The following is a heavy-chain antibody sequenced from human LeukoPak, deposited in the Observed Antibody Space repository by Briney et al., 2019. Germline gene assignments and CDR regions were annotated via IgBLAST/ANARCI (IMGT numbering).Heavy chain of an antibody. Sequence: SCKASGYTFTGYYMHWVRQAPGQGLEWVAVISYDGSNKYYADSVKGRFTISRDNSKNTLYLQMNSLRAEDTAVYYCARPVSSTTQEGFYAFDIWGQGTMVTVSS. CDR2: ISYDGSNK. J-gene: IGHJ3*02. D-gene: IGHD2-2*01. CDR1: GYTFTGYY. V-gene: IGHV3-30*07. CDR3: ARPVSSTTQEGFYAFDI.